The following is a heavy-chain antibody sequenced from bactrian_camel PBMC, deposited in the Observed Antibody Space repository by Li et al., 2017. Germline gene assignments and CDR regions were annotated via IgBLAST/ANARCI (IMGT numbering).Heavy chain of an antibody. J-gene: IGHJ4*01. Sequence: HVQLVESGGGSVQAGEALSLSCTASGFIYKIYCMGWFRQAPGKEREVVAHIYTGGGDTMYEDSVRGRFTVSKDDSKRSLYLQMDMLKPEDTAMYYCALDPGASHCNGGIWTAQTLGIFRGQGTQVTVS. CDR3: ALDPGASHCNGGIWTAQTLGIF. CDR1: GFIYKIYC. V-gene: IGHV3S1*01. CDR2: IYTGGGDT. D-gene: IGHD3*01.